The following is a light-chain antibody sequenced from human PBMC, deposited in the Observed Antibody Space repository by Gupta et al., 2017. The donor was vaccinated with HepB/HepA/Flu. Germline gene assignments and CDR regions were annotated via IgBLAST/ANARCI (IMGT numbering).Light chain of an antibody. J-gene: IGLJ3*02. CDR3: NSRDSSGNRWV. V-gene: IGLV3-19*01. Sequence: SSELTHNTAVTVALGQSVRITCQGDSLRSYYASWYQQKPGQAPVLVIYGKNNRPSGIPDRFSGSSSGNTASLTITGAQAEDEADYYCNSRDSSGNRWVFGGGTKLTVL. CDR2: GKN. CDR1: SLRSYY.